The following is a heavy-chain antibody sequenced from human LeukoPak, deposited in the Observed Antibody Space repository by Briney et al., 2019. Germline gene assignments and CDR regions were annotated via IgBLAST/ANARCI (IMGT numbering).Heavy chain of an antibody. D-gene: IGHD2-2*01. Sequence: ASVKVSCKASGSTFTGYYMHWVRQAPGQGLEWMGWINPNSGGTDYAQKFQGRVTMTRDTSLSTAYMEPSRLRSDDTAVYYCTRATSVVVPAADHYYYGMDVWGQGTPVTVSS. CDR1: GSTFTGYY. V-gene: IGHV1-2*02. CDR2: INPNSGGT. CDR3: TRATSVVVPAADHYYYGMDV. J-gene: IGHJ6*02.